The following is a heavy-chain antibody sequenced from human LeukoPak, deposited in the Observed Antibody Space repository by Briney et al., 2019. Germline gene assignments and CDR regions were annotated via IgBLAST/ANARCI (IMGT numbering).Heavy chain of an antibody. D-gene: IGHD6-13*01. Sequence: SETLSLTCTVSGGSISSYYWSWIRQPAGKGLEWIGRIYTSGTTDSNPSLKSRVTISVDTSKNQFSLKLTSVTAADTALYFCARSTSWPFYYFDSWGQGTLVTVSS. J-gene: IGHJ4*02. CDR3: ARSTSWPFYYFDS. CDR1: GGSISSYY. V-gene: IGHV4-4*07. CDR2: IYTSGTT.